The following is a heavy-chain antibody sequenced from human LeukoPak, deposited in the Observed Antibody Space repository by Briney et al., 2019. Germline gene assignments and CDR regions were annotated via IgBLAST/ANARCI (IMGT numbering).Heavy chain of an antibody. CDR2: ISAYNGNT. J-gene: IGHJ4*02. CDR3: ARTDCSSTTCYFDY. CDR1: GYTFTSYG. D-gene: IGHD2-2*01. V-gene: IGHV1-18*01. Sequence: EASVKVSCKASGYTFTSYGISWVRQAPGQGVEWMGWISAYNGNTKYEQKFQGRVTTTTDTDTSTGYMDLRSLRSDDTAVYYCARTDCSSTTCYFDYWGQGTLVTVSS.